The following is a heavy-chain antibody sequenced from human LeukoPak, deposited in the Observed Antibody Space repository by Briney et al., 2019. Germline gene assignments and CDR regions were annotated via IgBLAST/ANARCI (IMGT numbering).Heavy chain of an antibody. Sequence: ASVKVSCKASGYTFTNNGSSWVRQAPGQGLEWMGWISGYNGNTNYAQKLQGRVTMTTDTSTSTAYMELRSLRSDDTAVYYCARVGVAGHFDYWGQGTLVTVSS. D-gene: IGHD6-19*01. CDR2: ISGYNGNT. CDR1: GYTFTNNG. CDR3: ARVGVAGHFDY. J-gene: IGHJ4*02. V-gene: IGHV1-18*04.